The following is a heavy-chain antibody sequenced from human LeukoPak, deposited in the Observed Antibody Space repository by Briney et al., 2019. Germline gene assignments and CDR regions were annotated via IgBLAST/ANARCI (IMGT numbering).Heavy chain of an antibody. V-gene: IGHV3-48*01. CDR1: GFTFSGYS. D-gene: IGHD3-22*01. CDR3: ATDREDYDSSGYYLSDAFDI. J-gene: IGHJ3*02. Sequence: PGGSLRLSCAVSGFTFSGYSMKGVRQAPGKGLEWVSYISSSSATIYHADSVKGRFTVSRDNAKNSLYLQVDSLRVEDTAVYYCATDREDYDSSGYYLSDAFDIWGQGTMVTVSS. CDR2: ISSSSATI.